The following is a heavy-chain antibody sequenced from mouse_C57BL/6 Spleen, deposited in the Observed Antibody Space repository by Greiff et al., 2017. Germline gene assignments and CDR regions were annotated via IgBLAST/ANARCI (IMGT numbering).Heavy chain of an antibody. CDR1: GYTFTSYW. J-gene: IGHJ4*01. D-gene: IGHD2-1*01. CDR3: AREGGLYGNALAMDY. V-gene: IGHV1-72*01. CDR2: IVPNSGGT. Sequence: ESGAELVKPGASVKLSCKASGYTFTSYWMHWVKQRPGRGLEWIGRIVPNSGGTKYNEKFKSKATLTVAKPSSTAYMQLSSRTSEDSAVYYCAREGGLYGNALAMDYWGQGTSVTVSS.